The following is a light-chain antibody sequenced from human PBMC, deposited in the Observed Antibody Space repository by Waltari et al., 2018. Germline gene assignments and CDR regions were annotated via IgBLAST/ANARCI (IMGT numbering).Light chain of an antibody. CDR1: SSEVGGFTL. CDR3: CSYAGNRTYV. J-gene: IGLJ1*01. Sequence: QSALTQPASVSGSPGQSVTISCSGSSSEVGGFTLVSWYQQQPGKAPTLMIYEGNQRPSGISNRFSGAKSANTASLTIAALKAEDEADYYCCSYAGNRTYVFGTGTEVTVL. CDR2: EGN. V-gene: IGLV2-23*01.